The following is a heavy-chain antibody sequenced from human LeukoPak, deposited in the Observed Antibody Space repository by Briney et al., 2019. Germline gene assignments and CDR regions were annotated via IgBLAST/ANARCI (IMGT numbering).Heavy chain of an antibody. D-gene: IGHD6-13*01. CDR3: AKASSSWSGLNWLDP. J-gene: IGHJ5*02. CDR2: ISGSGGST. CDR1: GFTFSSYE. V-gene: IGHV3-23*01. Sequence: GGSLRLSCAASGFTFSSYEMNWVRQAPGQGLEWVSVISGSGGSTDYADSVKGRFTISRDNFKNILYLQMKSLRAEDTAVYYCAKASSSWSGLNWLDPWGQGTLVTVSS.